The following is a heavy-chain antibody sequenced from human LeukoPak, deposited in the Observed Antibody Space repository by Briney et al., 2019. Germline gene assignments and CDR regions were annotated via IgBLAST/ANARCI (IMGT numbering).Heavy chain of an antibody. D-gene: IGHD5-18*01. Sequence: SQTLSLTCTVSGGSISSGSYYWSWIRQPAGKGLEWIGRIYTSGSTNYNPSLKSRVTISVDTSKNQFSLKLSSVTAADTAVYYCAREAVTPNYYYYYMDVWGKGTTVTVSS. V-gene: IGHV4-61*02. J-gene: IGHJ6*03. CDR2: IYTSGST. CDR3: AREAVTPNYYYYYMDV. CDR1: GGSISSGSYY.